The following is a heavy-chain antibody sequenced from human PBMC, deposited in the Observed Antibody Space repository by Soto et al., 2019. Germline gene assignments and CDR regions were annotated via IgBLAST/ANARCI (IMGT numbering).Heavy chain of an antibody. Sequence: PAGPLRLPCSASGFTFSSLARPWVSQAPGEGLEWVSALTASGGSTFYADSVKGRFTISRDNSKNTLYLQMNSLRAEDMDVYYCVKDFIGAVADAFDRWGQGRMVTVS. D-gene: IGHD6-19*01. CDR1: GFTFSSLA. CDR2: LTASGGST. V-gene: IGHV3-23*01. CDR3: VKDFIGAVADAFDR. J-gene: IGHJ3*02.